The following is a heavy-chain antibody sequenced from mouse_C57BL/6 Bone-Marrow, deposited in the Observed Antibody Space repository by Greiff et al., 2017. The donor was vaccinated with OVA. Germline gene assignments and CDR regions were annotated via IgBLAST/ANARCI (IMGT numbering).Heavy chain of an antibody. CDR2: INPSNGGT. V-gene: IGHV1-53*01. CDR1: GYTFTSYW. D-gene: IGHD1-1*01. J-gene: IGHJ2*01. CDR3: ARASYYGSWYYFDY. Sequence: QVQLQQPGTELVKPGASVKLSCKASGYTFTSYWMHWVKQRPGQGLEWIGNINPSNGGTNYNEKFKSKATLTVDKSSSTAYMQLSSLTAEDSAVYYCARASYYGSWYYFDYWGQGTTLTVSS.